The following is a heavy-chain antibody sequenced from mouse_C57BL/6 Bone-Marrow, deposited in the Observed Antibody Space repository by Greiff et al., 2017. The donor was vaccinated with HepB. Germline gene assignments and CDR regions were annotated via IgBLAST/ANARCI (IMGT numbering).Heavy chain of an antibody. CDR2: INPNNGGT. V-gene: IGHV1-18*01. J-gene: IGHJ4*01. CDR3: ARDGKPSMDY. CDR1: GYTFTDYN. D-gene: IGHD2-1*01. Sequence: VQLQQSGPELVKPGASVKIPCKASGYTFTDYNMDWVNQSHGKSLEWIGDINPNNGGTIYNQKFKGKATLTVDKSSSTAYMELRSLTSEDTAVYYCARDGKPSMDYWGQGTSVTVSS.